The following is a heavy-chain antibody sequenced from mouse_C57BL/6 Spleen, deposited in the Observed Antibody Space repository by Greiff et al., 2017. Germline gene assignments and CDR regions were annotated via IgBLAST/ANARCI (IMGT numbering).Heavy chain of an antibody. CDR2: IYPGDGDT. D-gene: IGHD2-2*01. Sequence: QVQLQQSGPELVKPGASVKISCKASGYAFSSSWMNWVKQRPGQGLEWIGRIYPGDGDTNYNGKFKGKATLTADKSSSTAYMQLSSLTSEDSAVYFCARSSYGSGYAMDYWGQGTSVTVSS. J-gene: IGHJ4*01. V-gene: IGHV1-82*01. CDR3: ARSSYGSGYAMDY. CDR1: GYAFSSSW.